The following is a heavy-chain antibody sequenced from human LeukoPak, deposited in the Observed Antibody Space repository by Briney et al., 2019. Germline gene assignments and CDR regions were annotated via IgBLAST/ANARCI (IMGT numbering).Heavy chain of an antibody. J-gene: IGHJ4*02. CDR2: INPNSGGT. V-gene: IGHV1-2*02. Sequence: KPGASVKVSCKASGYTFTGYYMHWVRQAPGQGLEWMGWINPNSGGTNYAQKFQGRVTMTRDTSISTAYMKLSRLRSDDTAVYYCARDFYDSSGYIDYWGQGTLVTVSS. D-gene: IGHD3-22*01. CDR3: ARDFYDSSGYIDY. CDR1: GYTFTGYY.